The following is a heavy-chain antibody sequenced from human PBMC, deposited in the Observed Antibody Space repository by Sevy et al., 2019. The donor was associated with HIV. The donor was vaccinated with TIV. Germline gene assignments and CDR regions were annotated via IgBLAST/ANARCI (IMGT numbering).Heavy chain of an antibody. V-gene: IGHV3-48*02. CDR1: ELGFSSHS. J-gene: IGHJ4*02. CDR2: ISGIGTPI. Sequence: GGSLRLSCTYSELGFSSHSFNWVRQAPGKGLEWISYISGIGTPISYLDSLRGRFTISRDNAKNSLFLQMNNLRDDVFSCYGGARDLHWAFDKWGQGTLVTVSS. CDR3: ARDLHWAFDK. D-gene: IGHD2-15*01.